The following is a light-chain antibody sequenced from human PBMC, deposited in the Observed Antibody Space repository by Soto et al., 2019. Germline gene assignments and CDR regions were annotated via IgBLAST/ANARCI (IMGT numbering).Light chain of an antibody. CDR2: EVN. CDR1: SSDIGGYNY. Sequence: QSALTQPPSASGSPGRSVTVSCTGTSSDIGGYNYVSWYQQHPGKAPKLMIYEVNKRPSGVPDRFSGSKSGNTASPTVSGVQAEDEADYYCASHAGRKNIIFGGGTKLTVL. J-gene: IGLJ2*01. V-gene: IGLV2-8*01. CDR3: ASHAGRKNII.